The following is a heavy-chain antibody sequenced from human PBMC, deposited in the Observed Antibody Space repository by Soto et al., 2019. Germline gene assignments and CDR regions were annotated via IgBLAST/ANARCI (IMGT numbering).Heavy chain of an antibody. CDR1: GGTFSSYT. CDR3: ARDSGYCSGGSCYSQGHNAFDI. D-gene: IGHD2-15*01. V-gene: IGHV1-69*08. Sequence: QVQLVQSGAEVKKPGSSVKVSCKTSGGTFSSYTISWVRQAPRQRLEWMGRIIPILGIANYAQKFQGRVTITADKSTSTAYMELSSLRSEDTAVYYCARDSGYCSGGSCYSQGHNAFDIWGQGTMVTVSS. J-gene: IGHJ3*02. CDR2: IIPILGIA.